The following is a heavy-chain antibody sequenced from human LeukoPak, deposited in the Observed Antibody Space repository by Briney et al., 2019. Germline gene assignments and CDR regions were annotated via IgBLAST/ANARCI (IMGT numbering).Heavy chain of an antibody. J-gene: IGHJ4*02. Sequence: GGSLRLSCAASGFTFSSSDMNWVRQAPGKGLEWVSYISSSGSTKNYADSVKGRFTISRDNAKNSLYLQMNSLRAEDTAVYYCAREGSSYAPSGPFYFDYWAREPWSPSPQ. CDR1: GFTFSSSD. CDR2: ISSSGSTK. V-gene: IGHV3-48*03. D-gene: IGHD1-26*01. CDR3: AREGSSYAPSGPFYFDY.